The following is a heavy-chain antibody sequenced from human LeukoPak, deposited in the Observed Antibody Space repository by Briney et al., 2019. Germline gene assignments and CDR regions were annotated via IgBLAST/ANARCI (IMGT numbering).Heavy chain of an antibody. CDR2: VTGGHYAT. CDR3: TKDPNGDYIGAFDP. J-gene: IGHJ5*02. D-gene: IGHD4-17*01. CDR1: GFSFSSFA. Sequence: GGSLRLSCAASGFSFSSFAMTWVRQAPGKGLEWVSSVTGGHYATYNTDSVKGRFAISRDNAKNTLYLQMNSLRADDTAIYYCTKDPNGDYIGAFDPWGQGTLVTVSS. V-gene: IGHV3-23*01.